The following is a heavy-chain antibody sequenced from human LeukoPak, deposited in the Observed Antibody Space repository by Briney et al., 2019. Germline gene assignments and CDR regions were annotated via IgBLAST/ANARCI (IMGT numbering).Heavy chain of an antibody. J-gene: IGHJ6*03. V-gene: IGHV3-30*02. Sequence: GGSLRLSCAASGFTFSSYGMHWVRQAPGKGLEWVSFIRYDGNNEYYADSVKGRLTISRDNSRDTLYLQMNSLRAEDTAVYYCAKGPHCSSTSCYLYYMDVWGKGTTVTVSS. CDR1: GFTFSSYG. D-gene: IGHD2-2*01. CDR2: IRYDGNNE. CDR3: AKGPHCSSTSCYLYYMDV.